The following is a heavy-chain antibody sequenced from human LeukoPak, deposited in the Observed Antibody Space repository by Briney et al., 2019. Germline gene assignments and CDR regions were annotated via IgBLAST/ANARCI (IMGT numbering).Heavy chain of an antibody. Sequence: SVKVSCKASGGTFSSYAISWVRQAPGQGLEWMGRIIPILGIANYAQKFQGRVTITAVKSTSTAYTELSSLRSEDTAVYYCARDLTYYDSSGYYLEGPSYYFDYWGQGTLVTVSS. CDR3: ARDLTYYDSSGYYLEGPSYYFDY. D-gene: IGHD3-22*01. V-gene: IGHV1-69*04. J-gene: IGHJ4*02. CDR1: GGTFSSYA. CDR2: IIPILGIA.